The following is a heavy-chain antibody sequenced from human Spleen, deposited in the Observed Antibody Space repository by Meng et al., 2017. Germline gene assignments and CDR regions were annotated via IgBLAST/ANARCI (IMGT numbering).Heavy chain of an antibody. V-gene: IGHV3-15*01. D-gene: IGHD3-22*01. J-gene: IGHJ4*02. CDR1: GFTFSYAW. CDR3: TTDYYDNSGYYEDY. CDR2: VKNKAEGGTT. Sequence: GGSLRLSCTTSGFTFSYAWMSWVRQAPGKGLEWVGRVKNKAEGGTTDYAAPVKGRFSISRDESKSTLYLQMNSLKTEDTAVYYCTTDYYDNSGYYEDYWGQGTLVTVSS.